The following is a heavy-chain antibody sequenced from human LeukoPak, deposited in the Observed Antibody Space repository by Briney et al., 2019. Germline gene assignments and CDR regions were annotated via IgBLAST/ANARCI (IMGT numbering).Heavy chain of an antibody. Sequence: GGSLRLSCAASGFTFDDYGLSWVRQVPGKGLEWVSGLNWNGASTGYADSVKGRFTISRDNAKNSLYLQMNSLRAEDTAVYYCARRPYYYGSGSYYNVPYYFDYWGQGTLVTVSS. V-gene: IGHV3-20*04. CDR3: ARRPYYYGSGSYYNVPYYFDY. J-gene: IGHJ4*02. CDR2: LNWNGAST. D-gene: IGHD3-10*01. CDR1: GFTFDDYG.